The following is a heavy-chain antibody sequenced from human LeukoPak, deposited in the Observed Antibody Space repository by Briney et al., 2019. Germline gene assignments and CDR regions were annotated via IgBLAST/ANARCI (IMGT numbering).Heavy chain of an antibody. CDR1: GLPFSSYA. Sequence: VQPGGSLRLSCAASGLPFSSYAMSWVRQAPGKGLEGVSAISGSGGATYYADSVKGRFTISRDNSKNTLYLQMNSLRAEDTAVYYCAKDQAARTAFDYWGQGTLVTVSS. V-gene: IGHV3-23*01. CDR3: AKDQAARTAFDY. D-gene: IGHD6-6*01. CDR2: ISGSGGAT. J-gene: IGHJ4*02.